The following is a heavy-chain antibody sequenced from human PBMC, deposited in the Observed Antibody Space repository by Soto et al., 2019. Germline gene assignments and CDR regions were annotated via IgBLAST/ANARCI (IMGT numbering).Heavy chain of an antibody. CDR2: INVGNGNT. CDR1: GYSFISYS. J-gene: IGHJ5*02. D-gene: IGHD6-13*01. CDR3: VRGGSSWYLDWLDP. Sequence: GASVKVSCKASGYSFISYSMHWVRQAPGQRLEWMGWINVGNGNTRYSQKFQGRVTITRDTSASTSYLELSSLKSEDTAVYYCVRGGSSWYLDWLDPWGQGTLVTVSS. V-gene: IGHV1-3*01.